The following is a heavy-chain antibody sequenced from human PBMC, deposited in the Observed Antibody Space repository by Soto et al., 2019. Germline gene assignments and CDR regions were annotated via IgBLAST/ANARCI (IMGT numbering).Heavy chain of an antibody. CDR3: AGGLDREASNFYYGVDV. D-gene: IGHD2-8*01. CDR2: IIPFLGIT. J-gene: IGHJ6*02. V-gene: IGHV1-69*02. CDR1: GGTFSSFT. Sequence: QVQLVQSGAELKKPGSSVKVSCKSSGGTFSSFTINWVRQAPGQGLEGMGKIIPFLGITKSAQNLQGRVTITADKSTSTAYMELRSLRPADTAVYYCAGGLDREASNFYYGVDVWGQGTTVTVSS.